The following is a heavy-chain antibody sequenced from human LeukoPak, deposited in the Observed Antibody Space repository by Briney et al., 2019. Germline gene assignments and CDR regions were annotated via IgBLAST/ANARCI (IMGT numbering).Heavy chain of an antibody. Sequence: GWALRLSCAGCGFTFSSDAMSWVRQAPGKGLEWVSAISGSGDSTYYVDSVKGRFTISRDNSKNTLYLQMNSLRAEDTAVYFCAKDIVLVPDALDVWGKGTTVTVSS. D-gene: IGHD2-8*02. V-gene: IGHV3-23*01. CDR2: ISGSGDST. CDR3: AKDIVLVPDALDV. J-gene: IGHJ6*04. CDR1: GFTFSSDA.